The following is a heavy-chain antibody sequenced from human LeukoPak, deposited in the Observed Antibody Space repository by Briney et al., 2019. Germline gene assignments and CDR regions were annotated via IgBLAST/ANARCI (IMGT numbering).Heavy chain of an antibody. J-gene: IGHJ4*02. CDR1: GYSFTSYW. D-gene: IGHD3-10*01. CDR3: ARHIEYYYGSGSYFDY. V-gene: IGHV5-51*01. CDR2: IYPGDSDT. Sequence: LGDSLKISCKGSGYSFTSYWIGWVRQMPGKGLEWMGIIYPGDSDTRYSPSFQGQVTISADKSISTAYLQWSSLKASDTAMYYCARHIEYYYGSGSYFDYWGQGTLVTVSS.